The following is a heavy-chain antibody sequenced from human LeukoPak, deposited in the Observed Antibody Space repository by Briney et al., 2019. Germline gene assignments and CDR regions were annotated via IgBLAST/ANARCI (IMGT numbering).Heavy chain of an antibody. J-gene: IGHJ4*02. CDR2: ISGSGGST. Sequence: PGGSLRLSCAASGFTVSSNYMSWVRQAPGNGLEWVSAISGSGGSTYYTDSVKGRFTISRDNSKNTLYLQMNSLRAEDTAVYYCAKDRPSEHIVVVTAIRPYYFDYWGQGTLVTVSS. CDR1: GFTVSSNY. CDR3: AKDRPSEHIVVVTAIRPYYFDY. D-gene: IGHD2-21*02. V-gene: IGHV3-23*01.